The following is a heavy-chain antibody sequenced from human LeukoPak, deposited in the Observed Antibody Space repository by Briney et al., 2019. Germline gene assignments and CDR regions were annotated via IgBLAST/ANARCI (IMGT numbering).Heavy chain of an antibody. CDR2: ISYAGSNK. CDR3: AKDRGYCSSTSCEYYYYYGMDV. J-gene: IGHJ6*02. V-gene: IGHV3-30*18. Sequence: GGSLRLSCAASGFTFSSYGMHWVRQAPGKGLEWVAVISYAGSNKYYADSVKGRFTISRDNSKNTLYLQMNSLRAEDTAVYYCAKDRGYCSSTSCEYYYYYGMDVWGQGTTVTVSS. CDR1: GFTFSSYG. D-gene: IGHD2-2*01.